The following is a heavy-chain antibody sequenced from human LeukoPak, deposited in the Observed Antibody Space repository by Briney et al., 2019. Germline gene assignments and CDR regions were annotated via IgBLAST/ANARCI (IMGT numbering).Heavy chain of an antibody. CDR2: ISAYNGNT. D-gene: IGHD6-13*01. V-gene: IGHV1-18*01. J-gene: IGHJ3*02. CDR1: GYTFTSYG. Sequence: ASVKVSCKASGYTFTSYGISWVRQAPGQGLEWMGWISAYNGNTNYAQKLQGRVTMTTDTSTSTACMELRSLRSDDTAVYYCARDDGIAAAAPTLGDAFDIWGQGTMVTVSS. CDR3: ARDDGIAAAAPTLGDAFDI.